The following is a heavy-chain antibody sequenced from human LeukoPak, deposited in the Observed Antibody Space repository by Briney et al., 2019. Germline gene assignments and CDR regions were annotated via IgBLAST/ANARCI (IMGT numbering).Heavy chain of an antibody. J-gene: IGHJ4*02. Sequence: SETLSLTCAVYGGSFSGYYWSWIRQPPGKGLEWIGEINHSGSTNYNPSLKSRVTISVDTSKNQFSLKLSSVTAADTAVYYCARGEYSYGSFDYWSQGTLVTVSS. CDR3: ARGEYSYGSFDY. V-gene: IGHV4-34*01. D-gene: IGHD5-18*01. CDR2: INHSGST. CDR1: GGSFSGYY.